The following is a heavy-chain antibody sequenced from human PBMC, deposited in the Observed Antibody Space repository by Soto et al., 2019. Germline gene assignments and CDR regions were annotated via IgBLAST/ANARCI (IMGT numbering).Heavy chain of an antibody. V-gene: IGHV3-49*02. CDR1: GFTFTYFS. CDR3: TREMPYFDS. D-gene: IGHD2-2*01. CDR2: IRSKDYGGTP. Sequence: LRLSCATSGFTFTYFSISWVRQAPGRGLEGVGFIRSKDYGGTPEYAATVKGRFAISRDDSTGIAYLQMKSLKNEDTAVYYCTREMPYFDSWGQGTLVTVSS. J-gene: IGHJ4*02.